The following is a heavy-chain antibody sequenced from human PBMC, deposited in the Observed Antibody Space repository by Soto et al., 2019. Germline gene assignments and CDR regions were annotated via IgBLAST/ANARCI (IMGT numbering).Heavy chain of an antibody. Sequence: GGSLSLSCVAFGLTFNTYWMSWVRKAPGKGLEWVANIKEDGSDKDYVDSVKGRFTISRDNAKNLLYLQMNSLGAGDTAMYYCARFTRGSSGDYWGQGTLVTVSS. J-gene: IGHJ4*02. V-gene: IGHV3-7*01. CDR2: IKEDGSDK. D-gene: IGHD6-25*01. CDR3: ARFTRGSSGDY. CDR1: GLTFNTYW.